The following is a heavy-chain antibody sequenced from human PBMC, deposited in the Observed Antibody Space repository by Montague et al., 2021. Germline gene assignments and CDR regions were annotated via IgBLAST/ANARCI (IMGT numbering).Heavy chain of an antibody. CDR1: SGSIFHAH. V-gene: IGHV4-59*08. Sequence: SETRSLTCTVSSGSIFHAHWSWIRQPPGKGLEWLGSMFYGGNTSNNPSLKSRVTMSIDTSTNQFSLKLSFVTAADTAVYYCAKQDYFVSVTCYNGFDPWGQGTVVTVSS. D-gene: IGHD3-10*01. J-gene: IGHJ5*02. CDR2: MFYGGNT. CDR3: AKQDYFVSVTCYNGFDP.